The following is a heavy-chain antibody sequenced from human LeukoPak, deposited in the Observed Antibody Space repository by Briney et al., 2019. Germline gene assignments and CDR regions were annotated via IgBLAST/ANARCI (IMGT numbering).Heavy chain of an antibody. J-gene: IGHJ4*02. V-gene: IGHV3-30-3*01. CDR3: AREGWDGSGSLDY. CDR1: GLTFSRYT. CDR2: ISYDGSNK. D-gene: IGHD3-10*01. Sequence: AGGSLRLSCAGSGLTFSRYTMHWVRQAPGKGLEWVAIISYDGSNKHYADSVKGRFTISRDNSKNTLSLQMNSPRAEDTAVYYCAREGWDGSGSLDYWGQGTLVTVSS.